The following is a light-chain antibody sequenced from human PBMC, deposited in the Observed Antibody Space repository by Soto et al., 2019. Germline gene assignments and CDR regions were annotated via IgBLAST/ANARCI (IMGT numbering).Light chain of an antibody. V-gene: IGKV3-11*01. CDR1: QSVSSY. CDR2: DAS. CDR3: QQRSNWLT. J-gene: IGKJ4*01. Sequence: EIVLTQSPATLSLSPGERATLSCRASQSVSSYLAWYQQKPGQPPRLLIYDASNRATGIPARFSGSGSGTDITLTISSLDPEDFAVYYCQQRSNWLTFGGGTKVEIK.